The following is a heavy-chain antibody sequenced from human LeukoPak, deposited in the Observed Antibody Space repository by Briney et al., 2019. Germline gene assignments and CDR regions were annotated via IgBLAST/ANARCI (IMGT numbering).Heavy chain of an antibody. CDR3: ARAGGGF. J-gene: IGHJ4*02. D-gene: IGHD5-12*01. V-gene: IGHV3-7*01. CDR1: EFTFSHHW. Sequence: GGSLRLSCAASEFTFSHHWMTWVRQAPGKGLELVANIKQDGSETYYVDSVKGRFTISRDNAKNSLDMQMNSLRVEDTAVYYCARAGGGFWGQGTLVTVSS. CDR2: IKQDGSET.